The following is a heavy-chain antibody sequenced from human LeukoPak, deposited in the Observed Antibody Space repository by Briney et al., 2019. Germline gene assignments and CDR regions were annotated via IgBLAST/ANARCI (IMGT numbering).Heavy chain of an antibody. D-gene: IGHD3-10*01. CDR3: ARLPKKYYYGSGRNLGPAYYFDY. Sequence: PSETLSLTCAVYGGYFSNYYWSWIRQPPGKGLEWIGEMTHSGSTNYNPSLKSRVTISVDTSKNQFSLKLSSVTAADTAVYYCARLPKKYYYGSGRNLGPAYYFDYWGQGTLVTVSS. CDR1: GGYFSNYY. V-gene: IGHV4-34*01. CDR2: MTHSGST. J-gene: IGHJ4*02.